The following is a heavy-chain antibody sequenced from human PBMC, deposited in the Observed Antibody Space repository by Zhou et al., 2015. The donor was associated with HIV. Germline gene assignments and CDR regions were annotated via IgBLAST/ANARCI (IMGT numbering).Heavy chain of an antibody. Sequence: QVQLVESGGGLVKPGGSLRLSCAASGFIFSDYYMTWIRQAPGKGLEWVSYISSSGLTIYYADSVKGRFIISRDNAKNSLYLQMNSLRAEDTAVYYCASRPGWESFNYGMDVWGQGTTVTVSS. D-gene: IGHD1-26*01. CDR3: ASRPGWESFNYGMDV. J-gene: IGHJ6*02. CDR2: ISSSGLTI. V-gene: IGHV3-11*01. CDR1: GFIFSDYY.